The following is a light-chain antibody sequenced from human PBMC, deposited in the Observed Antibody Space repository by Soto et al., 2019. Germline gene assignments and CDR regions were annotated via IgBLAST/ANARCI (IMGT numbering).Light chain of an antibody. V-gene: IGLV2-14*01. CDR3: SSYTTNKTLL. Sequence: QSALTQPASVSGSPGQSITISCTGTSSDVGAYNFVSWYQQHPGKAPTLIFYEVSNRPPGLSDRFSGSKSGTTASLTISGLQAEDEADYFCSSYTTNKTLLFGGGTKVTVL. CDR2: EVS. J-gene: IGLJ2*01. CDR1: SSDVGAYNF.